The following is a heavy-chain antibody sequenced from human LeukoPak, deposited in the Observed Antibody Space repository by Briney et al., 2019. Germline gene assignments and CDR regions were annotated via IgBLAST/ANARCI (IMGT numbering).Heavy chain of an antibody. CDR2: INPNSGGT. V-gene: IGHV1-2*02. CDR3: ARASTYYDILTGYYSLYYFDY. J-gene: IGHJ4*02. Sequence: ASVKVSCKASGYTFTSYGISWVRQAPGQGLEWMGWINPNSGGTNYAQKFQGRVTMTRDTSIRTAYMELSRLRSDDTAVYYCARASTYYDILTGYYSLYYFDYWGQGTLVTVSS. CDR1: GYTFTSYG. D-gene: IGHD3-9*01.